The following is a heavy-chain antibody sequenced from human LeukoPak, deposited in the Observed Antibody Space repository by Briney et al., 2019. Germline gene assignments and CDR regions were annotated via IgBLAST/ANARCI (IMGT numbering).Heavy chain of an antibody. V-gene: IGHV4-31*03. CDR1: GGAISNDAYY. Sequence: PSQTLSLTCTVSGGAISNDAYYWTWIRQLPGKGLEWIGYIYVTGSTCYNPSLQSRLTMSLDTSKNQFSLELNSVTAADTAVYYCARAVKQVVVRFDYWGQGTLVTVSS. CDR2: IYVTGST. CDR3: ARAVKQVVVRFDY. D-gene: IGHD3-22*01. J-gene: IGHJ4*02.